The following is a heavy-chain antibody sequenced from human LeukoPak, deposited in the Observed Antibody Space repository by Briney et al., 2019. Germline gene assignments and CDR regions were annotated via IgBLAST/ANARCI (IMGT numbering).Heavy chain of an antibody. CDR3: ARDIPPLLITIFVGAFDI. CDR2: IYHSGST. J-gene: IGHJ3*02. CDR1: GFIFTSYS. Sequence: GSLRLSCAASGFIFTSYSMNWVRQAPGKGLEWIGSIYHSGSTYYNPSLKSRVTISVDTSKNQFSLKLSSVTAADTAVYYCARDIPPLLITIFVGAFDIWGQGTMVTVSS. D-gene: IGHD3-3*01. V-gene: IGHV4-38-2*02.